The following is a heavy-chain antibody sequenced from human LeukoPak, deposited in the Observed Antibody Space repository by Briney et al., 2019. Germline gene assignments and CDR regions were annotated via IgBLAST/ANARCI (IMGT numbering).Heavy chain of an antibody. CDR1: GFTFSSYW. CDR2: IKQDGSEK. V-gene: IGHV3-7*01. CDR3: ARLQWLVPFDY. J-gene: IGHJ4*02. Sequence: GGSLRLSCAASGFTFSSYWISWVRQAPGKGLEWVANIKQDGSEKYYVDSVKGRFTISRDNANNSLYLQMNSLRAEDTAVYYCARLQWLVPFDYWGQGTLVTVSS. D-gene: IGHD6-19*01.